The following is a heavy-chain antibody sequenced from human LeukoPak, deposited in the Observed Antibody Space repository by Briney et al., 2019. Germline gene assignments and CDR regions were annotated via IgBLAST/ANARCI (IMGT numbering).Heavy chain of an antibody. CDR3: ARRFGLPGESLLYYYYYMDV. V-gene: IGHV3-21*01. J-gene: IGHJ6*03. CDR1: GFTFSSYS. D-gene: IGHD3-10*01. CDR2: ISSSSSYI. Sequence: PGGSLRLSCAASGFTFSSYSMNWVRQAPGKGLEWVSSISSSSSYIYYADSVKGRFTISRDNAKNSLYLQMNSLRAEDTAVYYCARRFGLPGESLLYYYYYMDVWGKGTTVTVSS.